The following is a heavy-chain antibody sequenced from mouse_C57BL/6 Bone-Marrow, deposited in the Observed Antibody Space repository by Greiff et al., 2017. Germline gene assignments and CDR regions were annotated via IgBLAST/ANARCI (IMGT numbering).Heavy chain of an antibody. Sequence: QVQLQQSGAELVRPGASVKLSCKASGYTFTDYYINWVKQRPGQGLEWIARIYPGSGNTYYNEKFKGKDTLTAEKSSSTAYMQLSSLTSEDSAVYFCAREATVVAEGYFDYRGQGTTLTVSS. CDR2: IYPGSGNT. V-gene: IGHV1-76*01. CDR3: AREATVVAEGYFDY. CDR1: GYTFTDYY. J-gene: IGHJ2*01. D-gene: IGHD1-1*01.